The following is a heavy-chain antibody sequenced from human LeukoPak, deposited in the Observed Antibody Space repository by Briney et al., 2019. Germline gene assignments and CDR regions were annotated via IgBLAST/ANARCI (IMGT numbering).Heavy chain of an antibody. Sequence: SETLSLTCAVSGGSFSAFFWRWIRQPPGKGLEWIGDVGHSGSADYNPSLKSRVTVSADPSKNQFSLKLSSVTAADTAVYYCASPRYCSSTSCYGFDPWGQGTLVTVSS. CDR3: ASPRYCSSTSCYGFDP. V-gene: IGHV4-34*01. CDR2: VGHSGSA. D-gene: IGHD2-2*01. CDR1: GGSFSAFF. J-gene: IGHJ5*02.